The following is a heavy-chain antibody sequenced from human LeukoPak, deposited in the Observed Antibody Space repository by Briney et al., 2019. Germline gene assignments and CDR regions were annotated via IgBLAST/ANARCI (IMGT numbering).Heavy chain of an antibody. J-gene: IGHJ6*03. CDR2: IKQDESER. D-gene: IGHD3-10*01. V-gene: IGHV3-7*01. Sequence: GGSLRLSCEGSGFSFSSYWMTWVRQSPGKGPEWVANIKQDESERYTVDSVKGRFTISRDSAKNSVYLQMNSLKGEDTALYYCARLSAYYYGSYFYYYMDVWGKGTTVTVSS. CDR1: GFSFSSYW. CDR3: ARLSAYYYGSYFYYYMDV.